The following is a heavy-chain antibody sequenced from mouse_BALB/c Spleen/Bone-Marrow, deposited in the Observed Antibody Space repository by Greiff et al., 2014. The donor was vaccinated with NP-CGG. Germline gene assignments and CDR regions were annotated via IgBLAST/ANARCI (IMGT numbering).Heavy chain of an antibody. Sequence: VQLQQSGAELVKPGASVKLSCKASGYTFTSYWMYCVKQRPGQGLEWIGEINPSNGRTDYNEKFKTKATLTVDSSSSTAYMQLSSLTSEDSAVYYCTSPQLGRDYWGQGTTLTVSS. CDR1: GYTFTSYW. J-gene: IGHJ2*01. V-gene: IGHV1S81*02. D-gene: IGHD4-1*02. CDR2: INPSNGRT. CDR3: TSPQLGRDY.